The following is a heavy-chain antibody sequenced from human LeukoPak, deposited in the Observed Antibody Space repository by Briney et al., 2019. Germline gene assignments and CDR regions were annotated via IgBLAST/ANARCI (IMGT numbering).Heavy chain of an antibody. CDR3: AKAMYYDFWSGYYGIDY. CDR1: GFTFSDYY. Sequence: PGGSLRLSCAASGFTFSDYYMSWIRQAPGKGLEWVSYISSSGSTIYYADSVKGRFTISRDNAKNTLYLQMNSLRAEDTAVYYCAKAMYYDFWSGYYGIDYWGQGTLVTVSS. D-gene: IGHD3-3*01. V-gene: IGHV3-11*04. CDR2: ISSSGSTI. J-gene: IGHJ4*02.